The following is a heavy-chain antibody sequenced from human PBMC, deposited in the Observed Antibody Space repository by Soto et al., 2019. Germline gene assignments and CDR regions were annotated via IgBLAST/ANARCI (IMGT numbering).Heavy chain of an antibody. Sequence: EVQLLESGGGLVQPGGSLRLSCAASGFTFSSYAMSWVRQAPGKGLEWVSAISGSGGSTYYADSVKGRFTISRDNSKNTLYLQMNSLRAEDTAVYYCAKLGVVVVAATDFYFDYWGQGTLVTVSS. CDR1: GFTFSSYA. V-gene: IGHV3-23*01. J-gene: IGHJ4*02. D-gene: IGHD2-15*01. CDR3: AKLGVVVVAATDFYFDY. CDR2: ISGSGGST.